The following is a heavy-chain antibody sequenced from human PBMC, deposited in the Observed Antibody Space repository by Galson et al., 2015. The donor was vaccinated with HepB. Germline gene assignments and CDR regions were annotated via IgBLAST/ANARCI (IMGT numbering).Heavy chain of an antibody. V-gene: IGHV3-7*01. J-gene: IGHJ4*02. CDR2: MKQDGSEK. CDR1: GFTFSRYW. D-gene: IGHD4-11*01. Sequence: SLRLSCAASGFTFSRYWMSWVRQAPGKGLEWVANMKQDGSEKYYVDSVKGRFTISRDNAKNSLYLQMNSLRAEDTAVYYCARDLGYSNYFVLPTFDYWGQGTLVTVSS. CDR3: ARDLGYSNYFVLPTFDY.